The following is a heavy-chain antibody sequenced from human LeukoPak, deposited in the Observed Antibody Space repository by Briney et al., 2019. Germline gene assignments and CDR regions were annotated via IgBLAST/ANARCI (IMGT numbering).Heavy chain of an antibody. V-gene: IGHV4-61*02. CDR1: GDSINSGSYY. CDR3: ARVGSGDYGDYFDY. D-gene: IGHD4-17*01. J-gene: IGHJ4*02. Sequence: PSQTLSLTCTVSGDSINSGSYYWSWIRQPAGKGLEWIGRIYSSGDTNYNPSLTSRVTISVDTSKNQFSLKLNSVTAADTAVYYCARVGSGDYGDYFDYWGQGTLVTVSS. CDR2: IYSSGDT.